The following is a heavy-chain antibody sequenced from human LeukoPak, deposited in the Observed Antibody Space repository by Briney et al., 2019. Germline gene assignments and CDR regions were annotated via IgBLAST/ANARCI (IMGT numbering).Heavy chain of an antibody. Sequence: PGGPLRLSCVASGFPFSRDWMSWVRQAPGRGLEWVANIRQEGSERHYVDSVKGRFIVSRDNARDSLYLQMNSLRVDDTAMYYCVRVGPPNAGSFDLWGQGSLVTVAS. CDR3: VRVGPPNAGSFDL. J-gene: IGHJ1*01. V-gene: IGHV3-7*04. D-gene: IGHD3-10*01. CDR1: GFPFSRDW. CDR2: IRQEGSER.